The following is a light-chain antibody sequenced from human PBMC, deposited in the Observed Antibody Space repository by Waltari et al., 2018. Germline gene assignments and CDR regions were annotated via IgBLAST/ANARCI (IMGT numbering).Light chain of an antibody. V-gene: IGKV3-11*01. J-gene: IGKJ4*01. Sequence: EIVLTQSTATLSLSPGERATLSCRASQSVSYYLAWYQQRPGQAPRILIYDASSRATGIPARFSGSGSETDFTLTISSLEPEDFAVYYCQQRRTWPLTFGGGTKVEI. CDR2: DAS. CDR1: QSVSYY. CDR3: QQRRTWPLT.